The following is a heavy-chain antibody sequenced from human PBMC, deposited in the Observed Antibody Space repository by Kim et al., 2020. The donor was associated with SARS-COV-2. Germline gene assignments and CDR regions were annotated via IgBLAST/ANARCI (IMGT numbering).Heavy chain of an antibody. V-gene: IGHV4-59*01. CDR3: ARDLYVGY. Sequence: SGRTNYNPSHQSRVTISVDTSKHQFSLKLSSVTAADTAVYYCARDLYVGYWGQGTLVTISS. J-gene: IGHJ4*02. CDR2: SGRT. D-gene: IGHD1-26*01.